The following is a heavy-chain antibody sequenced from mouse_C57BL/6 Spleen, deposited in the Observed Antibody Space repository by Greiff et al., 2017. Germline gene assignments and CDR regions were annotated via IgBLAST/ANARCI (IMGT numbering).Heavy chain of an antibody. V-gene: IGHV1-15*01. CDR3: TILNYYGSSYLAY. D-gene: IGHD1-1*01. CDR1: GYTFTDYE. J-gene: IGHJ3*01. CDR2: IDPETGGT. Sequence: QVQLQQSGAELVRPGASVTLSCKASGYTFTDYEMHWVKQTPVHGLEWIGAIDPETGGTAYNQKFKGKAILTADKSSSTAYMELRSLSSEDSAVYYCTILNYYGSSYLAYWGQGTLVTVSA.